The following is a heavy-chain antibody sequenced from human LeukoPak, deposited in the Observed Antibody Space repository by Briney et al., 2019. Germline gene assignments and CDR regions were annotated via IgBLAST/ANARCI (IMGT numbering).Heavy chain of an antibody. J-gene: IGHJ4*02. V-gene: IGHV1-3*01. CDR1: GYTLTNYA. Sequence: ASVKVSCKASGYTLTNYAIHWVRQAPGQRLEWMGWFNSDTGNTEYSQKFQGRVTISRDTSANTAYMELNRLRPEDTAVFYCVRGGPNKSGWTLDYWGQGTLVTVSS. D-gene: IGHD6-19*01. CDR2: FNSDTGNT. CDR3: VRGGPNKSGWTLDY.